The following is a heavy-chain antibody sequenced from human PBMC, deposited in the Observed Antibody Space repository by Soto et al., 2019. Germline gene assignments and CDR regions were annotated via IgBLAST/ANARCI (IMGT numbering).Heavy chain of an antibody. CDR2: VSSDGGNK. J-gene: IGHJ5*01. V-gene: IGHV3-30-3*01. CDR1: GFTFSSYP. Sequence: SLRLSCVVSGFTFSSYPFLWVRQAPGKGLEWVAVVSSDGGNKYYSNSVRGRFTISRDNSKNTLYLQMNRLRVDDMAVYYCAREAHSSAWGWFDSWGQGTLVTAPQ. CDR3: AREAHSSAWGWFDS. D-gene: IGHD3-16*01.